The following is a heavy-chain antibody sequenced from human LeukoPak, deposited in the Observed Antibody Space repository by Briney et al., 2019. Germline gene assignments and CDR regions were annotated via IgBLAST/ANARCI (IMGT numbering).Heavy chain of an antibody. Sequence: GGSLRLSCAASGFTFSSYGMSWVRQAPGKGLEWVSGINTSGGTTYYADSVKGRFTISRDNSKNTLYLQMNSLRADDTAAYYCAKDPPTVMANGFHIWGQGTMVTVSS. J-gene: IGHJ3*02. D-gene: IGHD5-18*01. CDR3: AKDPPTVMANGFHI. CDR1: GFTFSSYG. V-gene: IGHV3-23*01. CDR2: INTSGGTT.